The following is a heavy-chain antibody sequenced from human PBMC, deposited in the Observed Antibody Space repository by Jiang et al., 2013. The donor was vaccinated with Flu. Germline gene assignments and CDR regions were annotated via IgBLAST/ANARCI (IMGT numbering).Heavy chain of an antibody. CDR3: AKTALTAYCGGDCLSTDY. D-gene: IGHD2-21*02. V-gene: IGHV3-23*01. Sequence: RLSCAASGFTFSSYAMSWVRQAPGKGLEWVSAISGSGGSTYYADSVKGRFTISRDNSKNTLYLQMNSLRAEDTAVYYCAKTALTAYCGGDCLSTDYWGQGTLVTVSS. CDR2: ISGSGGST. CDR1: GFTFSSYA. J-gene: IGHJ4*02.